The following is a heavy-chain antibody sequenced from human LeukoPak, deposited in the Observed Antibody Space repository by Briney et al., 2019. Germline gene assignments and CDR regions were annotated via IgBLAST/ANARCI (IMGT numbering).Heavy chain of an antibody. J-gene: IGHJ4*02. CDR1: GFTFSSYA. V-gene: IGHV3-23*01. D-gene: IGHD3-10*01. CDR2: ISGSGGST. Sequence: GGSLRLSCAASGFTFSSYAMSWVRQAPGKGLEWVSAISGSGGSTYYADSVKGRFTISRDNSKNTLYLQMNSLRAEDTAVYYCAKDGLGVLLWFGDFDYWGQGTLVTVSS. CDR3: AKDGLGVLLWFGDFDY.